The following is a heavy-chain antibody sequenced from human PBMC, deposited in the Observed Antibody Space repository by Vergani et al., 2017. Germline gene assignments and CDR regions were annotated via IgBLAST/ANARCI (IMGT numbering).Heavy chain of an antibody. Sequence: QVHLVESGGGVVQPGRSLRLSCVVSGFTSSYYGMHWVRQAPGKGLEWVAVISYDGTQKYYADSVKGRFTIARANSKSTLYRQMNSLRTEDTAVYYCATKSCGTPGCQLGYFREWGQGTLVTVSS. D-gene: IGHD1-1*01. CDR1: GFTSSYYG. CDR2: ISYDGTQK. CDR3: ATKSCGTPGCQLGYFRE. J-gene: IGHJ1*01. V-gene: IGHV3-30*03.